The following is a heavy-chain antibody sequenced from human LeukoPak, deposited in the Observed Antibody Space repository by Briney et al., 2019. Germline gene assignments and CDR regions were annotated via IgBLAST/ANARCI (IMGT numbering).Heavy chain of an antibody. V-gene: IGHV1-69*13. CDR1: GGTFSSYA. CDR2: IIPIFGTA. CDR3: ARERWHCRVNCYSVYYYALDV. Sequence: SVKVSCKASGGTFSSYAISWVRQAPGQGLEWMGGIIPIFGTANYAQKFQGRVTITADESTRTAYMELRTLRSEDTAIYYCARERWHCRVNCYSVYYYALDVWGQGTTVTVSS. J-gene: IGHJ6*02. D-gene: IGHD2-15*01.